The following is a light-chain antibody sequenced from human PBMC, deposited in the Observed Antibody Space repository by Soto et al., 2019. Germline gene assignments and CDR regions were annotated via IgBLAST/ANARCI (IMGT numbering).Light chain of an antibody. CDR2: AAS. J-gene: IGKJ1*01. CDR1: QSISNH. CDR3: HQSSSSTPT. Sequence: DIQIAQFYSSLSASVEDRVIITCRASQSISNHLKWYQQKPGKAPKLLIFAASSLQSGVPSRFSGSRSGPDFTLTISRLYPEDFATYYCHQSSSSTPTFGQGTKVDIK. V-gene: IGKV1-39*01.